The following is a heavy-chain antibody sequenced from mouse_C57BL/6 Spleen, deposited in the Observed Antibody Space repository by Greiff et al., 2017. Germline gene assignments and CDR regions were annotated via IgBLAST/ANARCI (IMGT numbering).Heavy chain of an antibody. V-gene: IGHV1-53*01. CDR3: ARKGYGSSYYYAMDY. CDR2: INPSNGGT. D-gene: IGHD1-1*01. J-gene: IGHJ4*01. CDR1: GYTFTSYW. Sequence: QVQLQQPGTELVKPGASVKLSCKASGYTFTSYWMHWVKQRPGQGLEWIGNINPSNGGTNYNEKFKSKATLTVDKSSSTAYMQLSSLTSEDSAVYYGARKGYGSSYYYAMDYWGQGTSVTVSS.